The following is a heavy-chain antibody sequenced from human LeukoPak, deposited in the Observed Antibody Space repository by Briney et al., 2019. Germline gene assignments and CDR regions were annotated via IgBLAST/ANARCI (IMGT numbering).Heavy chain of an antibody. CDR1: GGSISTYY. D-gene: IGHD3-10*01. Sequence: SETLSLTCTVSGGSISTYYWNWIRQPPGKGLEWIGYVYYSGSTNYNPSLKSRVTLSVDTSKNQFSLKLSSVTAADTAVYYCARRMVRGVIGPEYWGQGTLVTVSS. CDR2: VYYSGST. V-gene: IGHV4-59*08. CDR3: ARRMVRGVIGPEY. J-gene: IGHJ4*02.